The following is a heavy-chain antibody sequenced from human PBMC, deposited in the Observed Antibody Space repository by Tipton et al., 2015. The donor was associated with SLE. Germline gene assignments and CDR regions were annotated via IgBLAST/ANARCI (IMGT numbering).Heavy chain of an antibody. CDR2: IYYSGST. J-gene: IGHJ4*02. D-gene: IGHD7-27*01. CDR1: GGSISSHY. Sequence: LRLSCTVSGGSISSHYWSWIRQPPGKGLEWIGYIYYSGSTYYNPSLKSRVTISVDTSKNQFSLKLSSVTAADTAVYYCARGSVTGDDYWGQGTLVTVSS. V-gene: IGHV4-59*11. CDR3: ARGSVTGDDY.